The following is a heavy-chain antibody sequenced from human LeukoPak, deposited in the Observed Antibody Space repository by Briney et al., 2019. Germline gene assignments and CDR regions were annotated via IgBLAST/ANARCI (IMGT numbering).Heavy chain of an antibody. CDR2: ISGSGGST. J-gene: IGHJ4*02. CDR1: GFPFSSYA. V-gene: IGHV3-23*01. D-gene: IGHD5-24*01. CDR3: AKERGYGYNHIDY. Sequence: AGGSLGLSCEASGFPFSSYAMNWVRQAPGKGLEWVSTISGSGGSTYYADSVKGRFTISRDKSKNTVYLQMNSLRAEDTAVYYCAKERGYGYNHIDYWGQGTLVTVSS.